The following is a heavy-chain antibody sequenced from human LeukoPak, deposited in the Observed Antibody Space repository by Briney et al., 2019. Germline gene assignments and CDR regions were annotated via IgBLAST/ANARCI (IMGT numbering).Heavy chain of an antibody. Sequence: ASVKVSCKASGYTFTGYYMHWVRQAPGQGLEWMGWINPNSGGTNYAQKFQGRVTMTRDTSISTAYMELSSLRDDDTALYYCAKDDDGRHHGVDHWGQGTLVTVSS. D-gene: IGHD4-17*01. CDR1: GYTFTGYY. V-gene: IGHV1-2*02. CDR2: INPNSGGT. J-gene: IGHJ4*02. CDR3: AKDDDGRHHGVDH.